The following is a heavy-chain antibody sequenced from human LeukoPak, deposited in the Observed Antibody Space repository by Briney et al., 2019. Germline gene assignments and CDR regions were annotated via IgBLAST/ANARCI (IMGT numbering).Heavy chain of an antibody. CDR2: IYHSGST. CDR3: ARNYYDFWSGYYTWFDP. J-gene: IGHJ5*02. D-gene: IGHD3-3*01. CDR1: GYSISSGYY. Sequence: ASETLSLTCTVSGYSISSGYYWGWIRQPPGKGLEWIGSIYHSGSTYYNPSLKSRVTISVDTSKNHFSLKLSSVTAADTAVYYCARNYYDFWSGYYTWFDPWGQETLVTVSS. V-gene: IGHV4-38-2*02.